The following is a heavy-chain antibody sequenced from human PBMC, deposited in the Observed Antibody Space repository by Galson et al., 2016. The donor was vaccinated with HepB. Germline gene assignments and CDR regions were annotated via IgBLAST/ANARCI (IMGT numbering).Heavy chain of an antibody. D-gene: IGHD3-10*01. CDR3: ARAQSYFGSGSGAMDV. Sequence: TLSLTCTVSGGSISTVGYSWTWIRQPPGKGLECMGYIYPSGSTYYNPSLKSRVTISLDRSRNQFSLNLSSVTAADTAVYYCARAQSYFGSGSGAMDVWGQGTTVTVSS. J-gene: IGHJ6*02. CDR1: GGSISTVGYS. V-gene: IGHV4-30-2*01. CDR2: IYPSGST.